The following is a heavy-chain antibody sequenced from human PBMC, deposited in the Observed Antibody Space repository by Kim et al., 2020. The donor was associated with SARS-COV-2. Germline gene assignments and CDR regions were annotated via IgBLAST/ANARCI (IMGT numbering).Heavy chain of an antibody. J-gene: IGHJ4*02. V-gene: IGHV3-23*01. CDR1: GFTFSNHA. Sequence: GGSLRLSCAASGFTFSNHAMSWVRQAPGKGLEWVSAVSGSGGSTYYADSVKGRFTISRDNSKNTLYLQMNSLRAEDRAVYYCAKRALGTARPDSTGYYYEGYFDYWGQGTLVTVSS. CDR2: VSGSGGST. D-gene: IGHD3-22*01. CDR3: AKRALGTARPDSTGYYYEGYFDY.